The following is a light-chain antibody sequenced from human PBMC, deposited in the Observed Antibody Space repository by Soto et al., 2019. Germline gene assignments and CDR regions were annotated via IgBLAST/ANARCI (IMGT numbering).Light chain of an antibody. CDR1: QKSSPW. CDR3: QQYNDYSAT. V-gene: IGKV1-5*01. J-gene: IGKJ1*01. Sequence: DIEMVQSPSALSASVGGTVTITCRASQKSSPWLAWYQQKPGQAPKLLMYDVSSLKRGVPSRCSGSGSGTEFTLPISSLQPDDFATYYCQQYNDYSATFGQGTKVDIK. CDR2: DVS.